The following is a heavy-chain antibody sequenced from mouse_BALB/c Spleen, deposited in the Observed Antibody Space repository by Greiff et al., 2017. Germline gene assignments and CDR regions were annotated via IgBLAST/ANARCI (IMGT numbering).Heavy chain of an antibody. V-gene: IGHV1-7*01. CDR1: GYTFTSYW. CDR2: INPSTGYT. Sequence: VQLQESGAELAKPGASVKMSCKASGYTFTSYWMHWVKQRPGQGLEWIGYINPSTGYTEYNQKFKDKATLTADKSSSTAYMQLSSLTSEDSAVYYCARMTTVVAYWYFDVWGAGTTVTVSS. J-gene: IGHJ1*01. D-gene: IGHD1-1*01. CDR3: ARMTTVVAYWYFDV.